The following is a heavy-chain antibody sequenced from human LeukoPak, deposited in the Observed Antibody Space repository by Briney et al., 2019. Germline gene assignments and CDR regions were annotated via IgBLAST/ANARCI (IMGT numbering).Heavy chain of an antibody. D-gene: IGHD2-21*02. Sequence: GEPLKSSGKGSGSCFTCYWISGVRPLPGKGLWWLERIDRSDSYPNYSPSPQGHVTISAEKSIITAYLQWSSRKASDTAMYYSARHKDVVVTAWWGEGTRVTVSS. CDR3: ARHKDVVVTAW. J-gene: IGHJ4*02. CDR1: GSCFTCYW. V-gene: IGHV5-10-1*01. CDR2: IDRSDSYP.